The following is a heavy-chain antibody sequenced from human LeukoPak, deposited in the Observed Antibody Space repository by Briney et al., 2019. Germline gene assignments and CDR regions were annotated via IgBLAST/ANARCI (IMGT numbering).Heavy chain of an antibody. V-gene: IGHV5-51*01. D-gene: IGHD2-21*01. CDR3: ARHGPGVIVDY. CDR2: IYPGDSDS. CDR1: GYSFTSYW. Sequence: GASLQTSSKASGYSFTSYWIGCVRRMPGQGLEWLGYIYPGDSDSRYSPSFQGQVTISADKSISTAYLQWSSLKAADTAMYYCARHGPGVIVDYWGQGTLVTVSS. J-gene: IGHJ4*02.